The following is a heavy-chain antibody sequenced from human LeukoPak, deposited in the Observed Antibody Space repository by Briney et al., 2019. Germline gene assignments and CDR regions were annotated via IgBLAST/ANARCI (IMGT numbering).Heavy chain of an antibody. J-gene: IGHJ4*02. Sequence: PSETLSLTCTVSGGSISSGSYYWSWIRQPAGKGLEWIGRIYTSGSTNYNPSLKSRVTISVDRSKNQFSLKLSSVTAADTAVFYCAGANSGYYREDSYFDSWGQGTLVTVSS. V-gene: IGHV4-61*02. CDR1: GGSISSGSYY. CDR2: IYTSGST. CDR3: AGANSGYYREDSYFDS. D-gene: IGHD5-12*01.